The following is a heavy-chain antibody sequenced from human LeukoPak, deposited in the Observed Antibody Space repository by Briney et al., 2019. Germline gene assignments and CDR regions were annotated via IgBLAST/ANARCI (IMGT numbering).Heavy chain of an antibody. D-gene: IGHD5-12*01. J-gene: IGHJ6*03. CDR3: ARDGISIVTTILGGLGYYYYLDV. CDR1: GYTFTGYY. Sequence: ASVKVSCKASGYTFTGYYMHWVRQAPGQGLEWMGWINPNSGGTNYAQKFQGRVSMTSDTSISTGYMELSRLRSDDTAVYYCARDGISIVTTILGGLGYYYYLDVWGKGTTVTISS. CDR2: INPNSGGT. V-gene: IGHV1-2*02.